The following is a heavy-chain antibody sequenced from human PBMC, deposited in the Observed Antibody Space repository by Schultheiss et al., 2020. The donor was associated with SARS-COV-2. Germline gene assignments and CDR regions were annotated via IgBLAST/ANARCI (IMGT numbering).Heavy chain of an antibody. CDR2: IYYSGST. D-gene: IGHD3/OR15-3a*01. V-gene: IGHV4-59*01. CDR1: GGSISSYY. J-gene: IGHJ6*02. CDR3: ARGGLSYGMDV. Sequence: SETLSLTCTVSGGSISSYYWSWIRQPPGKGLEWIRYIYYSGSTYYNPSLKSRVTMSVDTSKNQFSLKLSSVTAADTAVYYCARGGLSYGMDVWGQGTTVTVSS.